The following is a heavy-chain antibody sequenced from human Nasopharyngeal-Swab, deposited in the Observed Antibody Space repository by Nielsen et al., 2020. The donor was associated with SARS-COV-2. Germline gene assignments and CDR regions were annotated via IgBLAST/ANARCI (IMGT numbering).Heavy chain of an antibody. V-gene: IGHV3-23*01. J-gene: IGHJ4*02. CDR3: AKYRGGVYCSGGSCYGGHFDY. Sequence: GESLKISCAASGFTFGTYSMNWVRQAPGKGLEWVSAISGSGGSTYYADSVKGRFTISRDNSKNTLYLQMNSLRAEDTAVYYCAKYRGGVYCSGGSCYGGHFDYWGQGTLVTVSS. D-gene: IGHD2-15*01. CDR1: GFTFGTYS. CDR2: ISGSGGST.